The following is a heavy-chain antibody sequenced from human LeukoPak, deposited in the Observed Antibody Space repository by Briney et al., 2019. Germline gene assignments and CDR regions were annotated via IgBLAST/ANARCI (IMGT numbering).Heavy chain of an antibody. CDR3: ARDPYSSGWSSKPNWFDP. CDR2: ISAYNGNT. Sequence: GASVKVSCKASGYTFTSYGISWVRQAPGQGLEWMGWISAYNGNTNYAQKLQGRVTMTTDTSTSTAYMELRSLRSDDTAVYYCARDPYSSGWSSKPNWFDPWGQGTLVTVSS. J-gene: IGHJ5*02. CDR1: GYTFTSYG. D-gene: IGHD6-19*01. V-gene: IGHV1-18*01.